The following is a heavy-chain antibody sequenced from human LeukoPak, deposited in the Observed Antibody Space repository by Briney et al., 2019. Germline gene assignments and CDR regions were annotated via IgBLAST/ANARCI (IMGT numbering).Heavy chain of an antibody. Sequence: LGGSLRLSCAASGFIFSNYWMTWVRQAPGKGLEWVANIKQDGSEKYYVDSVKGRFTISRDNAKNTLYLQMNSLRAEDTAIYYCARDGGGCSSTSCYDRLDYWGQGTLVTVSS. CDR2: IKQDGSEK. J-gene: IGHJ4*02. CDR1: GFIFSNYW. V-gene: IGHV3-7*04. CDR3: ARDGGGCSSTSCYDRLDY. D-gene: IGHD2-2*01.